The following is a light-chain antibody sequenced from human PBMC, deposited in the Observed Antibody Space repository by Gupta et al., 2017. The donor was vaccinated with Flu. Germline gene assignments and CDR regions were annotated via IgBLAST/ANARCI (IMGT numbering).Light chain of an antibody. Sequence: DIQMPQSPSSLSASVGARVTITCQASQDISNYLNWYQQKPGKAPKLLIYDASNLETGVPSRFSGSGSGTDFTFTISSLQPEDIATYYCQQYDNLPRYSFGQGTKLEIK. J-gene: IGKJ2*03. CDR2: DAS. V-gene: IGKV1-33*01. CDR1: QDISNY. CDR3: QQYDNLPRYS.